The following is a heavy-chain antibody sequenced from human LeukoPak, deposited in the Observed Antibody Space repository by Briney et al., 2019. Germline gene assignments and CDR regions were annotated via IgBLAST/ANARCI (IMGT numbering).Heavy chain of an antibody. V-gene: IGHV3-21*01. J-gene: IGHJ4*02. D-gene: IGHD4-17*01. CDR3: ARARLGYGDTVDY. CDR2: ISSSSSYI. Sequence: PGGSLRLSCAASGFTFSSYSMNWVRQAPGKGLEWVSSISSSSSYIYYADSVKGRFTISRDNAKNSLYLQMNSLRAEDTAVYYCARARLGYGDTVDYWGQGTLVTVSS. CDR1: GFTFSSYS.